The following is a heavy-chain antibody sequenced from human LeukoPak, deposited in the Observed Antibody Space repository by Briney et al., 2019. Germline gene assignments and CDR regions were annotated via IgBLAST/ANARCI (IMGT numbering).Heavy chain of an antibody. CDR2: MNPNSGNT. CDR1: VYTFTSYD. V-gene: IGHV1-8*01. Sequence: ASVKVSCKASVYTFTSYDINWVRQATGQGLEWMGWMNPNSGNTGYAQKFQGRVTMTRNTSISTAYMEVSSLRSEDTAVYYCARDSGPIGSGSYRYYYYYMDVWGKGTTVTVSS. CDR3: ARDSGPIGSGSYRYYYYYMDV. D-gene: IGHD3-10*01. J-gene: IGHJ6*03.